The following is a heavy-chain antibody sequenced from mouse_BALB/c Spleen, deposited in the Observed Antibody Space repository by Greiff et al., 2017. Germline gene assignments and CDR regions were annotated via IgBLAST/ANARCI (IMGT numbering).Heavy chain of an antibody. CDR2: ISSGGGST. Sequence: EVHLVESGGGLVKPGGSLKLSCAASGFAFSSYDMSWVRQTPEKRLEWVAYISSGGGSTYYPDTVKGRFTISRDNAKNTLYLQMSSLKSEDTAMYYCARHYYGSSRPWFAYWGQGTLVTVSA. D-gene: IGHD1-1*01. V-gene: IGHV5-12-1*01. J-gene: IGHJ3*01. CDR3: ARHYYGSSRPWFAY. CDR1: GFAFSSYD.